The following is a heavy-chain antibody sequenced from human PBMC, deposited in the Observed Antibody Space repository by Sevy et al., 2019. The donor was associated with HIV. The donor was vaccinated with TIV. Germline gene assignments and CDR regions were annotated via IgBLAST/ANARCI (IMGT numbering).Heavy chain of an antibody. Sequence: ASVKVSCKASGYTFTGYYMHWVRQAPGQGLEWMGWINPNSGGTNYAQKFQGRVTMTRDTSISTAYMEPSRLRSDDTAVYYCARAISYSHDAFDIWGQGTMVTVSS. J-gene: IGHJ3*02. CDR1: GYTFTGYY. CDR2: INPNSGGT. D-gene: IGHD2-21*01. CDR3: ARAISYSHDAFDI. V-gene: IGHV1-2*02.